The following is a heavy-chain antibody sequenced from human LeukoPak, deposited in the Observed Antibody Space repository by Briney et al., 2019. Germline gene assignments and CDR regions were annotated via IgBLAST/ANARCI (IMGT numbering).Heavy chain of an antibody. J-gene: IGHJ4*02. D-gene: IGHD3-9*01. CDR1: GFIFSTYT. V-gene: IGHV3-21*01. CDR3: AGSILTGYPNFDY. CDR2: ISHTNHDI. Sequence: PGGSLRLSYAASGFIFSTYTVSWVRQAPRKGLEWISSISHTNHDIYYAESVKGRFTVSRDNAKNSLYLQMNSLRAEDTAVYYCAGSILTGYPNFDYWGQGTLVTVSS.